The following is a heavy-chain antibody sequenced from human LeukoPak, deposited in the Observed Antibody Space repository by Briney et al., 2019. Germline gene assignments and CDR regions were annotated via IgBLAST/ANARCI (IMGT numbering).Heavy chain of an antibody. V-gene: IGHV3-33*06. CDR2: IWYDGSDK. J-gene: IGHJ4*02. D-gene: IGHD2-8*01. Sequence: PGRSLRLSCAASGFTFSSYGMDWVRQAPGKGLEWVAFIWYDGSDKYYADSVKGRFTISRDNSKNTLYVQMNSLRAEDTAVYYCAKGLYCTNGVCYNDYFGYWGQGTLVTVSS. CDR1: GFTFSSYG. CDR3: AKGLYCTNGVCYNDYFGY.